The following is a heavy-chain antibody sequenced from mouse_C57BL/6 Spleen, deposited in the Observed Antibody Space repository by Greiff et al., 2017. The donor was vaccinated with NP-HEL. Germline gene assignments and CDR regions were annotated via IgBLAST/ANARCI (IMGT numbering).Heavy chain of an antibody. V-gene: IGHV2-6*01. CDR3: ASGGYRFAY. CDR2: IWGVGST. J-gene: IGHJ3*01. D-gene: IGHD2-2*01. CDR1: GFSLTSYG. Sequence: QVQLKESGPGLVAPSQRLSITCTVSGFSLTSYGVDWVRQSPGKGLEWLGVIWGVGSTNYNSALKSRLSISKDNSKSQVFLKMNSLQTDDTAMYYCASGGYRFAYWGQGTLVTVSA.